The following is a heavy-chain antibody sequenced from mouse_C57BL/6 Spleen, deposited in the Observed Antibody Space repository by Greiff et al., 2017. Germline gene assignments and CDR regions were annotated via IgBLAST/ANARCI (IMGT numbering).Heavy chain of an antibody. CDR1: GYTFTSYW. D-gene: IGHD1-1*01. CDR3: ARAYYGSSYSYAMDY. V-gene: IGHV1-69*01. J-gene: IGHJ4*01. Sequence: QVQLKQPGAELVMPGASVKLSCKASGYTFTSYWMHWVKQRPGQGLEWIGEIDPSDSYTNYNQKFKGKSTLTVDKSSSTAYMQLSSLTSEDSAVYYWARAYYGSSYSYAMDYWGQGTSVTVSS. CDR2: IDPSDSYT.